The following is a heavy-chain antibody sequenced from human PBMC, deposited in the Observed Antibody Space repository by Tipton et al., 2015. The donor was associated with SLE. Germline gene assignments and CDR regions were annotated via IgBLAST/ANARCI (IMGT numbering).Heavy chain of an antibody. CDR2: IYYSGST. CDR3: AGITMVQGVTP. Sequence: TLSLTCTVSGGSISSSSYYWGWICQPPGKGLAWIGSIYYSGSTYYNPSLKSRVTISVDTSKNQFSLKLSSVTAADTAVYYCAGITMVQGVTPWGQGTLVTVSS. V-gene: IGHV4-39*07. CDR1: GGSISSSSYY. D-gene: IGHD3-10*01. J-gene: IGHJ5*02.